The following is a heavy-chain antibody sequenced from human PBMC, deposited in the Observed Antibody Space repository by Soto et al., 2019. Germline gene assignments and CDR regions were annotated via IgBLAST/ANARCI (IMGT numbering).Heavy chain of an antibody. J-gene: IGHJ4*02. V-gene: IGHV4-59*01. Sequence: SETLSLTCTVSGGSINTDYWSWLRQAPEQGLEWIAFVHSSGSTNYSPSLKSRATISLDTSKNQLSLNLRSATTADTATYYCARGGASSKYFDSWGQGTLVTGS. D-gene: IGHD2-2*01. CDR3: ARGGASSKYFDS. CDR1: GGSINTDY. CDR2: VHSSGST.